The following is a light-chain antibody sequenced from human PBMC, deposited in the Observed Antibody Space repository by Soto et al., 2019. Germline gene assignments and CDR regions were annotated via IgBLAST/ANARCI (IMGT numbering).Light chain of an antibody. V-gene: IGKV3D-20*02. CDR3: QQRSSWPPT. Sequence: EILLPQSPATLSLSPAARATLSCRAGRRVSSSYLAWYQQKPGQAPKRLIYDASNRATGVPARFSGSGSGTDFTLTISSLETEDVAIYYCQQRSSWPPTFGQGTKVDIK. CDR2: DAS. CDR1: RRVSSSY. J-gene: IGKJ1*01.